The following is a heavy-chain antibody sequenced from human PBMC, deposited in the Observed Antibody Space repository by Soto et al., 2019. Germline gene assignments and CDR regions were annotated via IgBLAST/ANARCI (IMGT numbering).Heavy chain of an antibody. CDR3: ARESAGSDSTLFYFDY. V-gene: IGHV1-69*01. CDR2: IIPISGTA. J-gene: IGHJ4*02. CDR1: GGSFNNHA. Sequence: VQSGAEVKTPGSSVKVSCEASGGSFNNHAFSWVRQAPGQGLEWMGGIIPISGTANYAQKFQGRVKITADASTNTVYMYLSSLRSEDTAVYYCARESAGSDSTLFYFDYWGQGTLVTVSS. D-gene: IGHD2-21*02.